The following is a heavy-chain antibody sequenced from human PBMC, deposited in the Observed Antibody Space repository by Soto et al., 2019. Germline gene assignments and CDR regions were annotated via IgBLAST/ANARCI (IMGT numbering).Heavy chain of an antibody. CDR3: ARGLVAAQPLYYGMDV. CDR1: GGSISSGGYY. CDR2: IYYSGSS. D-gene: IGHD6-25*01. J-gene: IGHJ6*02. Sequence: SETLSLTCTVSGGSISSGGYYWSWIRQHPGKGLEWIGYIYYSGSSYYNPSLKRRVTISVDTSKDKFSLKLSSGTAADTAVYYCARGLVAAQPLYYGMDVWGQGTTVTVSS. V-gene: IGHV4-31*03.